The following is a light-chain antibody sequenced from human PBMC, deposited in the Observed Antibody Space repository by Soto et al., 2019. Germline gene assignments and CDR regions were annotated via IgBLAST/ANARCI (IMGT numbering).Light chain of an antibody. CDR3: QAWDSSPNV. Sequence: SYELTQPPSVSVSPGQTASITCSVDKLGDKYACWYQQKPGQSPVLVIYQDSKRPSGIAERFSGSNSGNTATLTISGTQAMDVADYYCQAWDSSPNVFGTGTNFTVL. CDR1: KLGDKY. CDR2: QDS. V-gene: IGLV3-1*01. J-gene: IGLJ1*01.